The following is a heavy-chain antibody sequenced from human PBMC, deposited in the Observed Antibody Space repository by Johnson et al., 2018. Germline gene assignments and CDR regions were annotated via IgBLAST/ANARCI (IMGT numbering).Heavy chain of an antibody. CDR3: AKDLSNSWYAYYYYYGMDV. Sequence: VQLVESGGGLVQPGGSLKLSCAASGFTFSGSAMHWVRQASGKGLEWVGRIRSKANSYATAYAASVKGRFTISRDNSKNALYLQMNSLRAEDTAVYYCAKDLSNSWYAYYYYYGMDVWGQGTPVTVSS. J-gene: IGHJ6*02. V-gene: IGHV3-73*01. CDR1: GFTFSGSA. CDR2: IRSKANSYAT. D-gene: IGHD6-13*01.